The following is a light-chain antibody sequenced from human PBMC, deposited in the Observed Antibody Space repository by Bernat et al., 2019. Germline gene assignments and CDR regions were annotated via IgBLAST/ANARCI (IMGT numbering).Light chain of an antibody. CDR2: AAS. CDR3: QQTYTFPLT. Sequence: DIQMTQSPSSVSASVGDRVTITCRASHDIYNYLAWYQRKPGKDPHLLIYAASSLQGGVPSRFRGSASGSNYTLTITSLQPEDLATYYCQQTYTFPLTFGGGTKVEIK. J-gene: IGKJ4*01. V-gene: IGKV1-12*01. CDR1: HDIYNY.